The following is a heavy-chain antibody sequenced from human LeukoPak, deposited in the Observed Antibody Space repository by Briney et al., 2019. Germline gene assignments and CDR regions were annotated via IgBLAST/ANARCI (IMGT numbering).Heavy chain of an antibody. D-gene: IGHD6-13*01. V-gene: IGHV4-39*07. CDR2: HSHSGSA. Sequence: SETLSLTCTVSGASINSDTYYWGWIRQPPGKGLEWIGTHSHSGSAYYNPSLRSRITMSLDTSENQLSLKLYSVTAADTAVYYCASRAYNSSSWYQNWFDPWGQGTLVTVSS. CDR3: ASRAYNSSSWYQNWFDP. CDR1: GASINSDTYY. J-gene: IGHJ5*02.